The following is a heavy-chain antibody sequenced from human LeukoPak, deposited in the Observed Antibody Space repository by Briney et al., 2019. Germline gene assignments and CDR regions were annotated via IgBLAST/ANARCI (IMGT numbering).Heavy chain of an antibody. D-gene: IGHD2-2*03. J-gene: IGHJ4*02. CDR1: GFTFSIYD. CDR2: ISGSGGST. Sequence: PGGSLRLSCAASGFTFSIYDMSWVRQAPGKGLEWVSTISGSGGSTYYADSVKGRFTISRDSSKNTVYLQMNSLRAEDTAIYYCAKDLGTHGWIIDHWGQGTLVTVSS. V-gene: IGHV3-23*01. CDR3: AKDLGTHGWIIDH.